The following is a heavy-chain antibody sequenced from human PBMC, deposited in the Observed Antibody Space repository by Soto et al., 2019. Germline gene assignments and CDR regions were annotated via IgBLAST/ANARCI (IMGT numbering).Heavy chain of an antibody. CDR3: AKLGRGKWYFDL. CDR2: ISGSGDGT. V-gene: IGHV3-23*01. Sequence: GSLRLSCAASGXTFTNYAMTWVRQAPGKGLEWGSTISGSGDGTYYTDEVKGRFTISRDNSKNTLYLQMNSLRAEDKVLYYCAKLGRGKWYFDLWGRGTLGPVS. D-gene: IGHD3-16*01. J-gene: IGHJ2*01. CDR1: GXTFTNYA.